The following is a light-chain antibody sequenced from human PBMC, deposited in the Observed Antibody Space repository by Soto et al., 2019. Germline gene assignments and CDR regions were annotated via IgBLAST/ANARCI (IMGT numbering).Light chain of an antibody. V-gene: IGLV2-23*01. J-gene: IGLJ3*02. CDR3: CSYVGSSTLV. CDR1: SSDVGSYNL. CDR2: ESS. Sequence: QSALTQPASVSGSPGQSITISCTGTSSDVGSYNLVSWYRQHPGKAPKLMIYESSKRPSGLSNRFSGSKSGNTASLTISGIQAEDEADYYCCSYVGSSTLVFGGWTKVTVL.